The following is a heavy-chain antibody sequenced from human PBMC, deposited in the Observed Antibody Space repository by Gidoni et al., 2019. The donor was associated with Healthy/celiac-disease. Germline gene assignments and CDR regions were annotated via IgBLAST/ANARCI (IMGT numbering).Heavy chain of an antibody. J-gene: IGHJ3*02. CDR3: ARDLKYYYDSSGYYDAFDI. D-gene: IGHD3-22*01. CDR2: IYYSGST. Sequence: QVQLQESGPGLVKPSQTLSLTCTVAGGSISSGGYYWSWIRQHPGKGLEWIGYIYYSGSTYYNPSLKSRVTISVDTSKNQFSLKLSSVTAADTAVYYCARDLKYYYDSSGYYDAFDIWGQGTMVTVSS. CDR1: GGSISSGGYY. V-gene: IGHV4-31*03.